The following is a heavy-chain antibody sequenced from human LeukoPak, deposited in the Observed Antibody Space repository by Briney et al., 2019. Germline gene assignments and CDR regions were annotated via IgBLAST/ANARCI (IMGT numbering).Heavy chain of an antibody. Sequence: PGGSLRLSCAASGFTFTSYWMDWVRQAPGKGLEWVANINQDGSEINYVDSVKGRFTISRDNAKDSLYLQMNSLRAGDTAVYYCARGENWAFGYCGQGTLVTVSS. D-gene: IGHD7-27*01. J-gene: IGHJ4*02. V-gene: IGHV3-7*01. CDR3: ARGENWAFGY. CDR1: GFTFTSYW. CDR2: INQDGSEI.